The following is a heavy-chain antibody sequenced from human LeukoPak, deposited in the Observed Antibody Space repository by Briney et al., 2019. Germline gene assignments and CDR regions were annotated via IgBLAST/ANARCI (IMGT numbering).Heavy chain of an antibody. CDR2: TSHDGSS. CDR3: LRGYLGDFDN. CDR1: GYPISRSYL. D-gene: IGHD1-1*01. V-gene: IGHV4-38-2*02. Sequence: PSETLSFTCTVSGYPISRSYLWGWVRQPPGKAPEWIGSTSHDGSSYQNPSLKSRVSISIDTSKNQFSLKVTSLTAADTAVYYCLRGYLGDFDNWGKGILVTVSS. J-gene: IGHJ4*02.